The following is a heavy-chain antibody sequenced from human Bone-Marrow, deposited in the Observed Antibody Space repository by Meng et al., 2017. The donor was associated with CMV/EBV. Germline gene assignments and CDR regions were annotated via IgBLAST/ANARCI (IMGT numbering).Heavy chain of an antibody. Sequence: GESLKIPCAASGFTFSSYGMHWVRQAPGKGLEWVAFIRYDGSNKYYADAVKGRFTISRDNSKNKLYLQMNSLRAEDTAVYYCAKQGGNAGGHIDCWGHGTLVTVSS. J-gene: IGHJ4*01. D-gene: IGHD4-23*01. CDR1: GFTFSSYG. V-gene: IGHV3-30*02. CDR2: IRYDGSNK. CDR3: AKQGGNAGGHIDC.